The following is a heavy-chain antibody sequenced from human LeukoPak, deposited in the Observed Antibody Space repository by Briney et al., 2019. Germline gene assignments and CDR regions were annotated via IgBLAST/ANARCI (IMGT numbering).Heavy chain of an antibody. J-gene: IGHJ6*02. D-gene: IGHD3-22*01. CDR3: AKDQVSAMIVVVISYGMDV. CDR1: GFTFSSYA. Sequence: GGSLRLSCAASGFTFSSYAMSWVRQAPGKGLEWVSAISGSGGSTYYADSVKGRFTISRDNSKNTLYLQTNSLRAEDTAVYYCAKDQVSAMIVVVISYGMDVWGQGTTVTVSS. V-gene: IGHV3-23*01. CDR2: ISGSGGST.